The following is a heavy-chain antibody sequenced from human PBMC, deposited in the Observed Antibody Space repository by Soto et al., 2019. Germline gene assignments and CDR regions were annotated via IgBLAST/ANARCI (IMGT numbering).Heavy chain of an antibody. V-gene: IGHV3-30*19. CDR2: ISYDGSNK. D-gene: IGHD1-20*01. CDR3: ARGPQLTPPFDY. CDR1: GFTFSSYG. Sequence: GGSLRLSCAASGFTFSSYGMHWVRQAPGKGLEWVAVISYDGSNKYYADSVKGRFTISRDNSKNTLYLQMNSLRAEDTAVYYCARGPQLTPPFDYWGQGTLVTVSS. J-gene: IGHJ4*02.